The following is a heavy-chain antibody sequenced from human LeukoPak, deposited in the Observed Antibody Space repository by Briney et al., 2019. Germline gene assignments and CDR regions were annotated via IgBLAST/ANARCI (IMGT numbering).Heavy chain of an antibody. D-gene: IGHD2-2*01. J-gene: IGHJ6*03. CDR3: AAGYCSSTSCYREHYYYYMDV. V-gene: IGHV3-30-3*01. CDR2: ISYDGSNK. Sequence: GGSLRLSCAASGFTFSSYAMHWVRQAPGKGLEWVAVISYDGSNKYYADSVKGRFTISRDNSKNTLYLQMNSLRAEDTAVYYCAAGYCSSTSCYREHYYYYMDVWGKGTTVTVSS. CDR1: GFTFSSYA.